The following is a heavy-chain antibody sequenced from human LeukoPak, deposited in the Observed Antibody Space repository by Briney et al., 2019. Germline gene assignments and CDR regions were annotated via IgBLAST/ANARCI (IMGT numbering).Heavy chain of an antibody. CDR3: ARHSRTYYDILTGPYGGNFDY. D-gene: IGHD3-9*01. CDR1: GGSISSSSYY. J-gene: IGHJ4*02. V-gene: IGHV4-39*01. CDR2: IYYSGST. Sequence: PSETLSLTCTVSGGSISSSSYYWGWIRQPPGKGLEWIGSIYYSGSTYYNPSLKSRVTISVDTSKNQFSLKLSSVTAADTAVFYCARHSRTYYDILTGPYGGNFDYWGQRILVTVSS.